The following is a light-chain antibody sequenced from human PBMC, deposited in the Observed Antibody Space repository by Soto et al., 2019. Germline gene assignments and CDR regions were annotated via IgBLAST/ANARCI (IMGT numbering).Light chain of an antibody. Sequence: EVVLTQFPAPLSLSPGDRAALSCKASQSVHNFLAWYQQRPGQAPRLLIYGASNRAAGIPDRFSGSGSGTDFTLTINSLEPEDFAVYYCQQRSNWPPITFGQGTRLDSK. CDR1: QSVHNF. CDR3: QQRSNWPPIT. CDR2: GAS. J-gene: IGKJ5*01. V-gene: IGKV3-11*01.